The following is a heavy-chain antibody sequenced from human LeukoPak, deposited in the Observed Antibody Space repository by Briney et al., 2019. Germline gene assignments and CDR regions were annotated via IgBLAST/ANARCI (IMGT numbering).Heavy chain of an antibody. CDR1: GFTVSSNY. D-gene: IGHD5-24*01. J-gene: IGHJ4*02. V-gene: IGHV4-30-4*08. CDR3: ARVEVEMATISEPYFDY. CDR2: IYYSGST. Sequence: LRLSCAASGFTVSSNYMNWVRQAPGKGLEWIGYIYYSGSTYYNPSLKSRVTISVDTSKNQFSLKLSSVTAADTAVYYCARVEVEMATISEPYFDYWGQGTLVTVSS.